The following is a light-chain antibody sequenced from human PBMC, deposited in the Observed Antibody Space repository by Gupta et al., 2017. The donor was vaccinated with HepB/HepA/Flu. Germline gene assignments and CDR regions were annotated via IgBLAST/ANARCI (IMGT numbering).Light chain of an antibody. CDR1: ESLLHSDGKTY. V-gene: IGKV2D-29*01. J-gene: IGKJ1*01. CDR3: WQTVELPRT. CDR2: EVS. Sequence: TPGQPASISCKSSESLLHSDGKTYLSWYLQKPGQPPQLLIYEVSNRFSGVPDRFSGRGSGTDFTLKISRVEAEDVGIYYWWQTVELPRTFGQGTRVEIK.